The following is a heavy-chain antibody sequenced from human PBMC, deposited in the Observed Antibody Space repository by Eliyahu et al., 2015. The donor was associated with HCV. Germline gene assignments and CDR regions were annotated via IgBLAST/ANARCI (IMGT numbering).Heavy chain of an antibody. CDR2: ISYDGRHK. J-gene: IGHJ6*02. Sequence: QMQVVESGGGVVQPGRXLRLSCAASGFXFXXXAMYWXRQAPGEGLEWVAVISYDGRHKYITDSVQGRFTISRDDAENTAYLHMSSLRVDDTATYFCARGYRRRVFFYYGMDVWGQGTPVTVSS. V-gene: IGHV3-30*10. CDR3: ARGYRRRVFFYYGMDV. D-gene: IGHD5-24*01. CDR1: GFXFXXXA.